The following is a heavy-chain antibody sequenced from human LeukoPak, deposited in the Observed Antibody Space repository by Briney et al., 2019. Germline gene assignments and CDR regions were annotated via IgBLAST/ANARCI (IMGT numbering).Heavy chain of an antibody. Sequence: GGSLRLSCAASGFTFRSFAMSWVRQTPGKGLEWVSSITAGGAGTYYADSLKGRFTISRDNSKNTLYLQMDSLRAEDTAVYYCAKVPGQIVALPAGDDAFDIWGQGTMFTVSS. D-gene: IGHD2-2*01. V-gene: IGHV3-23*01. CDR3: AKVPGQIVALPAGDDAFDI. CDR2: ITAGGAGT. CDR1: GFTFRSFA. J-gene: IGHJ3*02.